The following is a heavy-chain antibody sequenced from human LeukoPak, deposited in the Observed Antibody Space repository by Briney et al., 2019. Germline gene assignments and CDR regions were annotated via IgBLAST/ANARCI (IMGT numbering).Heavy chain of an antibody. CDR3: AKGSRLREGGSYRF. J-gene: IGHJ4*02. CDR1: AGIFTIYA. V-gene: IGHV1-69*06. D-gene: IGHD3-16*02. CDR2: IIPIFGSA. Sequence: SVTVSCTASAGIFTIYAINWVRHAPGQGLEWRGRIIPIFGSANYAQKFQGRVTITADKSTRTAYMELSSLRSEDTALYYCAKGSRLREGGSYRFWGQGTLVTVSS.